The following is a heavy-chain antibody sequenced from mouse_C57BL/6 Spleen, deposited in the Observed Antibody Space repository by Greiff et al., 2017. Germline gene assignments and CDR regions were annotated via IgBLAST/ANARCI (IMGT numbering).Heavy chain of an antibody. CDR2: FYPGDGDT. V-gene: IGHV1-82*01. CDR1: GYAFSSSW. D-gene: IGHD1-1*01. CDR3: ARGYYGSSYSYAMDD. J-gene: IGHJ4*01. Sequence: VKLMESGPELVKPGASVKISCKASGYAFSSSWLNWVKQRPGKGLEWIGRFYPGDGDTNYNGKFKGKDTLTVDTSSSTAYMQLSSLASEDSAVYYCARGYYGSSYSYAMDDWGQGTSVTVAS.